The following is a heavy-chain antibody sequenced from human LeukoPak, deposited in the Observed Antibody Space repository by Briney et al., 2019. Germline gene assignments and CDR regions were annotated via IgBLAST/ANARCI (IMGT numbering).Heavy chain of an antibody. D-gene: IGHD3-16*02. CDR2: IYHSGST. Sequence: PSETLSLTCAGSGYSISSGYYWGWIRQPPGKGLEWIGSIYHSGSTYYNPSLKSRVTISVDTSKNQFSLKLSSVTAADTAVYYCARAFLVTFGGVIVPDYWGQGTLVTVSS. J-gene: IGHJ4*02. CDR1: GYSISSGYY. V-gene: IGHV4-38-2*01. CDR3: ARAFLVTFGGVIVPDY.